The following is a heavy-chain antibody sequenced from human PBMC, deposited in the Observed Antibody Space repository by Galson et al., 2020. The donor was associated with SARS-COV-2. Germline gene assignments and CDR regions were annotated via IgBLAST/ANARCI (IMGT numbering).Heavy chain of an antibody. D-gene: IGHD3-16*02. J-gene: IGHJ4*02. CDR1: GYTFSSFG. CDR2: ISGYNGNT. Sequence: ASVKVSCKASGYTFSSFGVNWVRQAPGQGLEWMGWISGYNGNTKYAQKLQGRVTMTRDTSTRTAYMELRSLRSDDTAVYYCARDPNIYTFGGLIALDYWGQGTLVTVSS. V-gene: IGHV1-18*01. CDR3: ARDPNIYTFGGLIALDY.